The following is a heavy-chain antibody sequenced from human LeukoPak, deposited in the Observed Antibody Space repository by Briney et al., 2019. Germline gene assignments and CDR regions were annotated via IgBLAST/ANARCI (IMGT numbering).Heavy chain of an antibody. V-gene: IGHV1-69*05. CDR1: GGTFSSYA. CDR3: ASGRAWGNWFDP. CDR2: IIPIFGTA. D-gene: IGHD7-27*01. Sequence: GASVKVSCKASGGTFSSYAISWVRQAPGQGLEWMGGIIPIFGTANYAQKFQGGVTITTDESTSTAYMELSSLRSEDTAVYYCASGRAWGNWFDPWGQGTLVTVSS. J-gene: IGHJ5*02.